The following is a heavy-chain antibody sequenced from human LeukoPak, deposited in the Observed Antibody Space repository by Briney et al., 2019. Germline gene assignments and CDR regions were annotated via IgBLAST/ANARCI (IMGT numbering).Heavy chain of an antibody. J-gene: IGHJ4*02. CDR1: GGSISSYY. CDR3: ARPAGWLPRYYFEY. D-gene: IGHD5-24*01. V-gene: IGHV4-4*07. Sequence: SETLSLTCTVSGGSISSYYWSWIRQPAGKGLEWIGRIYTSGSTNYNPSLKSRVTMSVDTSKNQFSLKLSSVTAADTAVYYCARPAGWLPRYYFEYWGQGTLVTVSS. CDR2: IYTSGST.